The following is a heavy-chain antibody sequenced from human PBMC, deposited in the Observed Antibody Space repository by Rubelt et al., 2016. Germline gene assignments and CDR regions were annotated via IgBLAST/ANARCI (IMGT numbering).Heavy chain of an antibody. J-gene: IGHJ4*03. CDR2: IWYDGSNK. V-gene: IGHV3-33*01. CDR3: ARGGMGGSTGYMGY. CDR1: GFTFSSYG. D-gene: IGHD1-26*01. Sequence: GGVVQPGRSLRLSCAASGFTFSSYGMHWVRQAPGKGLEWVAVIWYDGSNKYYADSVKGRFTISRDNSKNTLYLQMNSLRAEDTAVYYCARGGMGGSTGYMGYWCQESVVTVSS.